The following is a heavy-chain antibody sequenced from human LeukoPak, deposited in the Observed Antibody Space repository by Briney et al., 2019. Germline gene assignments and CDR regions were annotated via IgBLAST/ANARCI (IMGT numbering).Heavy chain of an antibody. V-gene: IGHV1-69*01. CDR3: ARDAHYGSGSSFDY. D-gene: IGHD3-10*01. J-gene: IGHJ4*02. Sequence: AASVKVSCKASGGTFSNYAVSWVRQAPGQGLEWMGEIIPIFGTANYAQKFQGRVTITADESTSTAYLDLSSLISDDTAVYYSARDAHYGSGSSFDYWGQGTLVTVSS. CDR2: IIPIFGTA. CDR1: GGTFSNYA.